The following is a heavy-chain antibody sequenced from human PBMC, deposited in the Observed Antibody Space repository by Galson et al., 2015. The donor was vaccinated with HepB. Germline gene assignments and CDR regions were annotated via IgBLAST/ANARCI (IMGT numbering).Heavy chain of an antibody. V-gene: IGHV3-21*01. D-gene: IGHD6-13*01. CDR3: ASEGYSMGYFLG. CDR1: GFSFSRYG. J-gene: IGHJ4*02. Sequence: SLRLSCAASGFSFSRYGMNWVRQAPGKGLEWVSYISTSSTYIFYAESVKGRFTISRDNSKNSLYMEMSSLRAEDTAVYYCASEGYSMGYFLGWGQGTLVTVSS. CDR2: ISTSSTYI.